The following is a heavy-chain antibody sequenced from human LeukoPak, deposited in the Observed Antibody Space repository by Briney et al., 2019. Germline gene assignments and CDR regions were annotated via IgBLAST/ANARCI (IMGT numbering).Heavy chain of an antibody. D-gene: IGHD6-13*01. CDR3: ARGQGGLGSHSSPIDY. Sequence: GGSLRLSCAASGFAFSNYAMSWVRQAPGKGLDWVSAVSSAGTYYADSVKGRFAISRDNSKNTVYLQMNSLRAEDTAVYYCARGQGGLGSHSSPIDYWGQGTLVTVSS. CDR1: GFAFSNYA. CDR2: VSSAGT. V-gene: IGHV3-23*01. J-gene: IGHJ4*02.